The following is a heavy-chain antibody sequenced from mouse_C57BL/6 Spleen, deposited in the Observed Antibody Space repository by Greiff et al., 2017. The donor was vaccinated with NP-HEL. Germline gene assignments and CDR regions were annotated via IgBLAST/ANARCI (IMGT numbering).Heavy chain of an antibody. Sequence: QVQLKQPGAELVKPGASVKLSCKASGYTFTSYWMHWVKQRPGQGLEWIGMIHPNSGSTNYNEKFKSKATLTVDKSSSTAYMQLSSLTSEDSAVYYCARLLLRSSFDYWGQGTTLTVSS. V-gene: IGHV1-64*01. D-gene: IGHD1-1*01. CDR1: GYTFTSYW. J-gene: IGHJ2*01. CDR2: IHPNSGST. CDR3: ARLLLRSSFDY.